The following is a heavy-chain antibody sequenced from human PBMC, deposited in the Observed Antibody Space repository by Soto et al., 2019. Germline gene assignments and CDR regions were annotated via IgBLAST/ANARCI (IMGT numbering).Heavy chain of an antibody. D-gene: IGHD3-3*01. CDR2: IWYDGSNK. Sequence: PGGSLRLSCAASGFTFSSYGMHWVRQAPGKGLEWVAVIWYDGSNKYYADSVKGRFTISRDNSKNTLYLQMNSLRAEDTAVYYCARGXYDFWSGYYDNYYGMDVWGQGTTVTVSS. CDR3: ARGXYDFWSGYYDNYYGMDV. CDR1: GFTFSSYG. J-gene: IGHJ6*02. V-gene: IGHV3-33*01.